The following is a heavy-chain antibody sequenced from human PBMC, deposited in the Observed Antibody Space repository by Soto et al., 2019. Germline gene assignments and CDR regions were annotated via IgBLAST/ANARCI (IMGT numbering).Heavy chain of an antibody. CDR1: GFTFSSYG. D-gene: IGHD2-2*02. CDR3: ARELGYCSSTSCYKGYYGMDV. V-gene: IGHV3-33*01. J-gene: IGHJ6*02. CDR2: IWYDGSNK. Sequence: QLQLVESGGGVVQPGRSLRLSCAASGFTFSSYGMHWVRQAPGKGLEWVAVIWYDGSNKYYADSVKGRFIISRANSKNSLYRQMNSLRAEDTAVYYCARELGYCSSTSCYKGYYGMDVWGPGTTVTVS.